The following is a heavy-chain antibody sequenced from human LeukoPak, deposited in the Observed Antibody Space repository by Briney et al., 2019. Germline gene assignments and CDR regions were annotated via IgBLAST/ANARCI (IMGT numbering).Heavy chain of an antibody. Sequence: GGSLRLSCAASGFTFSDYYMSWIRQAPGKGLEWVSYISSSGSTIYYADSVKGRFTISRDNAKNSLYLQMNSLRAEDTAVYYRARARLNIVLMVYAIDAFDIWGQGTMVTVSS. D-gene: IGHD2-8*01. CDR2: ISSSGSTI. J-gene: IGHJ3*02. CDR1: GFTFSDYY. V-gene: IGHV3-11*04. CDR3: ARARLNIVLMVYAIDAFDI.